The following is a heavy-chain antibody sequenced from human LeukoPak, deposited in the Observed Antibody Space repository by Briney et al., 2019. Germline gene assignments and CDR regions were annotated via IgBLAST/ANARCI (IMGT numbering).Heavy chain of an antibody. CDR1: GFIFNNYA. V-gene: IGHV3-9*01. Sequence: GRSLGLSCAGSGFIFNNYAMHWVRQPPGKGLEWVSGISWNSGSIDYADSVKGRFTISRDNAKNSLYLQMNSLRAEDTAVYYCAKNSGWFRFDYWGQGTLVTVSS. D-gene: IGHD6-19*01. J-gene: IGHJ4*02. CDR2: ISWNSGSI. CDR3: AKNSGWFRFDY.